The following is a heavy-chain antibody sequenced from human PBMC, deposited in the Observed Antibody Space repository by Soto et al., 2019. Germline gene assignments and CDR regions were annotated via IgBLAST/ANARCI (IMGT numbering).Heavy chain of an antibody. CDR1: GLTFSNYY. V-gene: IGHV3-11*01. Sequence: QVQLVESGGGLVKPGGSLTLSCAASGLTFSNYYMSWIRQAPGKGPEWLSYISSSGSTVYYADSVKGRFTISRDNAKNSLFLQMNGLRADDTAVYYCARDPQRGDGHSFDHWGQGTLVSVSS. J-gene: IGHJ4*02. CDR2: ISSSGSTV. CDR3: ARDPQRGDGHSFDH. D-gene: IGHD3-3*01.